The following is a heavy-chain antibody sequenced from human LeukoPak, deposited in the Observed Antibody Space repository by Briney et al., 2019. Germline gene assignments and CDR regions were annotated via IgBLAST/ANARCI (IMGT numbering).Heavy chain of an antibody. Sequence: GGSLRLSCAASGFTFDDYAMHWVRQAPGKGLEWVSGISWNGGSIGYADSVKGRFTISRDNAKNSLYLQMNSLRAEDTALYYCAKASGYSSSWPTHWGQGTLVTVSS. CDR3: AKASGYSSSWPTH. D-gene: IGHD6-13*01. CDR1: GFTFDDYA. J-gene: IGHJ4*02. CDR2: ISWNGGSI. V-gene: IGHV3-9*01.